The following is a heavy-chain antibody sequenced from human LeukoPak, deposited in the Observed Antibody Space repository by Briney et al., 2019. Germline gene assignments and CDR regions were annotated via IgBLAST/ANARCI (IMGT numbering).Heavy chain of an antibody. Sequence: ASVKVSCKASGYTFTCYGISWVRQPPGQGLEWMGWISAYNGNTNYAQKLQGRVTMTTDTSTSTANMEMRSLRSDDKAVYYRQRDQTEEIYDFWSGYTSRGWFDPWGQGTLVTVSS. CDR3: QRDQTEEIYDFWSGYTSRGWFDP. D-gene: IGHD3-3*01. J-gene: IGHJ5*02. CDR2: ISAYNGNT. V-gene: IGHV1-18*01. CDR1: GYTFTCYG.